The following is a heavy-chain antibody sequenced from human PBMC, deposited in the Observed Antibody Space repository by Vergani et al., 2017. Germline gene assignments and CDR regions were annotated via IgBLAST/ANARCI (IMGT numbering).Heavy chain of an antibody. CDR2: INHSGST. CDR3: ARGVRGSRSGFQH. V-gene: IGHV4-34*01. Sequence: QVQLQQWGAGLLKPSETLSLTCAVYGGSFSGYYWSWIRQPPGKGLEWIGEINHSGSTNYNPSLKSRVTISVDTSKNQFSLKLSSVTAADTAVYYCARGVRGSRSGFQHWGQGTLVTVSS. J-gene: IGHJ1*01. CDR1: GGSFSGYY. D-gene: IGHD3-10*01.